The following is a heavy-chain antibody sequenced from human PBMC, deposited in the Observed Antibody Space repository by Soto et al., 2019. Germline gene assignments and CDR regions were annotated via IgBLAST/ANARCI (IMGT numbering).Heavy chain of an antibody. Sequence: ASVKASCKASGYTFTGYYMHWVRQAPGQGLEWMAWINPNSGGTNYAQKFQGRVTMTRDTSISTAYMELSRLRSDDTAVYYCARAAVLYYDILTGYYHIFDYWGQGTLVTVSS. CDR3: ARAAVLYYDILTGYYHIFDY. J-gene: IGHJ4*02. CDR2: INPNSGGT. V-gene: IGHV1-2*02. CDR1: GYTFTGYY. D-gene: IGHD3-9*01.